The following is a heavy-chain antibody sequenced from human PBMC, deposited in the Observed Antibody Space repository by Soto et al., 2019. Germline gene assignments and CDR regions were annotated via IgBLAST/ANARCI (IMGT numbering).Heavy chain of an antibody. CDR2: IYYSGST. D-gene: IGHD3-10*01. J-gene: IGHJ4*02. Sequence: KGLEWIGYIYYSGSTNYNPSLKSRVTISVDTSKNQFSLKLSSVTAADTAVYYCATLIRDYGSGSYYNGRNYYFDYWGQGTLVTGSS. V-gene: IGHV4-59*01. CDR3: ATLIRDYGSGSYYNGRNYYFDY.